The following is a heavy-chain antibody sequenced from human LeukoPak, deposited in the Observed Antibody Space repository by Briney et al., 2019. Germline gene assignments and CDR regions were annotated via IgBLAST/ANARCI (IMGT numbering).Heavy chain of an antibody. V-gene: IGHV3-33*01. D-gene: IGHD1-26*01. J-gene: IGHJ3*02. CDR3: ARGAVVGASDAFDI. Sequence: GGSLRLSCAASGFTFSNYGMHWVRQAPGRGLEWVSAIWYDGSNKYYADFVKGRLIISRDNPKTTLYLQMNSLRAEDTAVNYCARGAVVGASDAFDIWGPGTMVTVSS. CDR1: GFTFSNYG. CDR2: IWYDGSNK.